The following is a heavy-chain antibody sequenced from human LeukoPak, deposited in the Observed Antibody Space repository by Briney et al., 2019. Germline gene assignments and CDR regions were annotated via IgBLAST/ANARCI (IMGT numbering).Heavy chain of an antibody. D-gene: IGHD2-2*01. J-gene: IGHJ3*02. CDR2: ISWNSGSI. CDR3: AKRDYCGSNSCSLGAFDI. Sequence: GRSLRLSCAASGFTFDDYAMHWVRQAPGKGLEWVSGISWNSGSIGYADSVKGRFTISRDNAKNSLYLQMNSLRAEDTALYYCAKRDYCGSNSCSLGAFDIWGQGTMVTVSS. V-gene: IGHV3-9*01. CDR1: GFTFDDYA.